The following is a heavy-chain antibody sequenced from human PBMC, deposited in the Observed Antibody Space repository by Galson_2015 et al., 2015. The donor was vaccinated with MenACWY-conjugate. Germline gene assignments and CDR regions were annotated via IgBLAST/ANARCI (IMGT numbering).Heavy chain of an antibody. D-gene: IGHD5-18*01. CDR2: ISSSSSTI. CDR1: GFTFSSYS. Sequence: SLRLSCAASGFTFSSYSMNWGRQAPGKGLEWVSYISSSSSTIYYADSVKGRFTISRDNAKNSLYLQMNSLRAEDTAVYYCARGGRGYSYGLGYWGQGTLVTVSS. J-gene: IGHJ4*02. CDR3: ARGGRGYSYGLGY. V-gene: IGHV3-48*04.